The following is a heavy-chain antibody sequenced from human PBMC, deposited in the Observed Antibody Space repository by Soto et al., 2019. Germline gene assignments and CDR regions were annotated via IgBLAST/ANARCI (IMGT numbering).Heavy chain of an antibody. V-gene: IGHV3-30*18. J-gene: IGHJ4*02. CDR1: GFTFSSYG. CDR2: ISYDGSSK. Sequence: QVQLVESGGGVVQPGRSLRLSCAASGFTFSSYGMHWVRQAPGKGLEWVAVISYDGSSKYYADSVKGRFTISRDNSKNTLYLQMNSLRAEDTAVYYCANDFDYWGQGTLVTVSS. CDR3: ANDFDY.